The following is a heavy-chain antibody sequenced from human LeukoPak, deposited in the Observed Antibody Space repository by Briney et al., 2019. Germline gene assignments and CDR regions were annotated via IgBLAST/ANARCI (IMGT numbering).Heavy chain of an antibody. CDR3: ARVDPYSGSSTDY. CDR1: GGSISSSSYY. Sequence: PSETLSLTCTVSGGSISSSSYYWGWIRQPPGKGLEWIGSTYYSGSTYYNPSLKSRVTISVDTSKNQFSLKLSSVTAADTAVYYCARVDPYSGSSTDYWGQGTLVTVSS. CDR2: TYYSGST. D-gene: IGHD1-26*01. J-gene: IGHJ4*02. V-gene: IGHV4-39*07.